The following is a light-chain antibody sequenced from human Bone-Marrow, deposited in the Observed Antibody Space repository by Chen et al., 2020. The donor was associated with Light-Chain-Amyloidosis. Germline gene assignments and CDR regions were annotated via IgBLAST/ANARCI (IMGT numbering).Light chain of an antibody. CDR3: SSFTRSGPLGV. Sequence: QSALTQPAYVSGSPGQAITISCTGTSSDVGGYDYVSWYQQHPGKAPKLIIYDVSDRPSGVSDRFSGSKSGNTASLTISGIQAEDEAAYYCSSFTRSGPLGVFGGGTKLTVL. CDR2: DVS. V-gene: IGLV2-14*03. J-gene: IGLJ2*01. CDR1: SSDVGGYDY.